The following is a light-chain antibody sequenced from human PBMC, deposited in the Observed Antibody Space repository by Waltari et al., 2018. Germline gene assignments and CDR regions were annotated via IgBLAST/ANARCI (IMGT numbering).Light chain of an antibody. CDR1: QSIRSL. J-gene: IGKJ2*01. CDR3: QQYNSYSYT. Sequence: IQMTQSPSTLSASVGDRITIPCRASQSIRSLFGWYQQKPGKAPKLLLYPASSLESGVPSRFSGSGSGTEFTLTISSLQPDDFATYYCQQYNSYSYTFGQGTKLEIK. CDR2: PAS. V-gene: IGKV1-5*01.